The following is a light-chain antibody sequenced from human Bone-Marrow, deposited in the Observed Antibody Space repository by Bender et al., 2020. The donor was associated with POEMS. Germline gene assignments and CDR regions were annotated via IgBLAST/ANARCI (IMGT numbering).Light chain of an antibody. CDR3: TSYTGTNTLV. Sequence: QSAVTQPASVSGSPGQSITISCTGTSSDIGGYNYVSWYQQHPGKVPKLLIYDVTYRPSGGSQRFSGSKSGNTASLTISGLQADDEADYYCTSYTGTNTLVFGTGTTVTVL. CDR2: DVT. CDR1: SSDIGGYNY. J-gene: IGLJ1*01. V-gene: IGLV2-14*03.